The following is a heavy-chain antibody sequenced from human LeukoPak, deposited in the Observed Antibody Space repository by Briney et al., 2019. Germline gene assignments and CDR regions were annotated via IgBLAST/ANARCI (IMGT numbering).Heavy chain of an antibody. D-gene: IGHD3-9*01. J-gene: IGHJ3*02. Sequence: GGSLRLSCAASGFTFSSYAMSWVRQAPGKGLEWVSAISGSGGSTYYADSVKGRFTISRDNSKNTLYLQMNSLRAEDTAVYYCAKDPYPSYDILTGYYGGAFDIWGQGTMVTVSS. CDR3: AKDPYPSYDILTGYYGGAFDI. CDR1: GFTFSSYA. V-gene: IGHV3-23*01. CDR2: ISGSGGST.